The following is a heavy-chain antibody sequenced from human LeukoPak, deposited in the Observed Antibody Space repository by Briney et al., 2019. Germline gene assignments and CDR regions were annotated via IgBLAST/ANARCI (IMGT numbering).Heavy chain of an antibody. CDR1: GYTFTSYA. V-gene: IGHV1-3*01. CDR3: ARSGGGSYYYYYGVDV. CDR2: INAGNGNT. J-gene: IGHJ6*02. Sequence: GASVKVSCKASGYTFTSYAMHWVRQAPGQRLEWMGWINAGNGNTKYSQKFQGRVTITRDTSASTAYMELSSLRSEDTAVYYCARSGGGSYYYYYGVDVWGQGTTVTVSS. D-gene: IGHD2-15*01.